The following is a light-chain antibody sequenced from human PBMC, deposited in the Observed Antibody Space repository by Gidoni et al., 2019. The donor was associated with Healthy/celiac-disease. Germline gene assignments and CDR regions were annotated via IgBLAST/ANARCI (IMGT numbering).Light chain of an antibody. V-gene: IGKV1-39*01. CDR3: QQSYSTPYT. CDR2: AAS. Sequence: HMPVSPSSLSASVGDRVTITCRASQSISSYLSWYQQKPGKAPKLLIYAASSLQSGVPSRFSGSGSGTDFTLTISSLQPEDFATYYCQQSYSTPYTFXQXTKLEIK. CDR1: QSISSY. J-gene: IGKJ2*01.